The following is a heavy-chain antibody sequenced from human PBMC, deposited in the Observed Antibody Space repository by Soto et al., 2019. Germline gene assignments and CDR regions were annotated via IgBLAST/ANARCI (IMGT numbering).Heavy chain of an antibody. Sequence: QVQLVQSGAEVKKPGSSVRVSCKVSGGSFRNYGITWVRQSPGQGLERMGGIMPVFGTAVYAQKFQGRVTISADELTTTASLELRSLSSDDTAVYFCARARDYDLLTAREYALDVWGQGTTVTV. D-gene: IGHD3-9*01. CDR1: GGSFRNYG. CDR2: IMPVFGTA. V-gene: IGHV1-69*01. J-gene: IGHJ6*02. CDR3: ARARDYDLLTAREYALDV.